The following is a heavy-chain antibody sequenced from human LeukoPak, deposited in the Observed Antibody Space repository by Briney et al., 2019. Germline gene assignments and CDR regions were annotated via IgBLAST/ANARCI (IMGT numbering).Heavy chain of an antibody. J-gene: IGHJ5*02. CDR1: GGSISSSGSY. CDR3: ARHLGSGNYSPS. Sequence: SETLSLTCTVSGGSISSSGSYWGWIRLPPGKGLEWIGSIYYSGNTYNPSLKSRVTISVDTFKNQFSLKLTSLTAADTAVYYCARHLGSGNYSPSWGQGTLVTVSS. CDR2: IYYSGNT. V-gene: IGHV4-39*01. D-gene: IGHD3-10*01.